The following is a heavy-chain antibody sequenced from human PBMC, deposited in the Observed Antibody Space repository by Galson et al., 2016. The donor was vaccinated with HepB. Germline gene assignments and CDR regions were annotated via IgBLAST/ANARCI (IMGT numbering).Heavy chain of an antibody. V-gene: IGHV3-20*01. J-gene: IGHJ4*02. CDR3: ARDRGSGGWHPFDN. CDR1: GFTFDDYG. D-gene: IGHD6-19*01. Sequence: SLRLSCAASGFTFDDYGMSWVRQVPGKGLEWVSGLNWNGDDTAYADSVRGRFTISRDNAKNSLYLQMSSLRAEDTALYHCARDRGSGGWHPFDNWGQGTLVTVSS. CDR2: LNWNGDDT.